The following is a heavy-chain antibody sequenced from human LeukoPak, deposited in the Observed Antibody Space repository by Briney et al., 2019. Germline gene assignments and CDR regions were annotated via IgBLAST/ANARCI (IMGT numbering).Heavy chain of an antibody. CDR3: SRGRNTLGP. CDR1: GGSFSGYY. V-gene: IGHV4-34*01. CDR2: INHSGST. D-gene: IGHD6-13*01. J-gene: IGHJ5*02. Sequence: PSETLSLTCAVYGGSFSGYYWSWIRQPPGKGLEWIGEINHSGSTNYNPSLKSRVTMSVDSSKNQISLKLTSVTAADTAVYYCSRGRNTLGPWGQGSLVTVSS.